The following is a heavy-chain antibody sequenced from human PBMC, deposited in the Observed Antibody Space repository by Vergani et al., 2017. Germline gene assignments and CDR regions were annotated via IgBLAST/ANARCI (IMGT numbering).Heavy chain of an antibody. V-gene: IGHV4-39*01. CDR2: IYHQSGTT. CDR1: DGSIRSSSSY. D-gene: IGHD3-3*01. J-gene: IGHJ4*02. CDR3: ATGFSDFDY. Sequence: QVQLHESGPGLVKPSETLSLTCSVTDGSIRSSSSYWAWLRQPPGKGLEWIGSIYHQSGTTHYHPSLTGRVIIGVDTTKNQFSLTLNSMATTDTAVYYCATGFSDFDYWGQGILVTVSS.